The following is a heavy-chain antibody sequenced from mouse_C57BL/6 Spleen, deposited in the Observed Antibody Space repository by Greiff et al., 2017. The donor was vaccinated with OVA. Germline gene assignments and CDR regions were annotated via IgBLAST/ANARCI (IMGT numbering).Heavy chain of an antibody. CDR1: GYTFTSYW. J-gene: IGHJ1*03. CDR2: IYPGSGST. Sequence: QVQLKESGAELVKPGASVKMSCKASGYTFTSYWITWVKQRPGQGLEWIGDIYPGSGSTNYNEKFKSKATLTVDTSSSTAYMQLSSLTSEDSAVYYCARIRRDYDSPDVWGTGTTVTVSS. V-gene: IGHV1-55*01. CDR3: ARIRRDYDSPDV. D-gene: IGHD2-4*01.